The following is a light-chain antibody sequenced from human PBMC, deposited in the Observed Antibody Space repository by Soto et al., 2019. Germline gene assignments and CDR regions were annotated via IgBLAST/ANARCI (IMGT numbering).Light chain of an antibody. CDR3: QQYGSSP. Sequence: EIVLTQSPGTLSLSPGERATLSCRASPSVSSSYLAWYQQKPGQAPRLLIYGASSRATGIPDRFSGSGSGTDFTLTISRLEPEDFAVYYCQQYGSSPLGQGTKVEIK. J-gene: IGKJ1*01. CDR2: GAS. V-gene: IGKV3-20*01. CDR1: PSVSSSY.